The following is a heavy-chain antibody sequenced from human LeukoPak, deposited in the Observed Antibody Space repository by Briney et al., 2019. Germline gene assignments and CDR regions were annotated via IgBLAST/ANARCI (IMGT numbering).Heavy chain of an antibody. J-gene: IGHJ4*02. CDR2: INHSGST. CDR3: ARMRGSWGGDY. D-gene: IGHD1-26*01. CDR1: GGSFSSYY. Sequence: TTSETLSLTCGVYGGSFSSYYWTWIRQPSGKGLEWIGEINHSGSTTYNPSLKSRVTISVDTSKNQFSLRLSSVTAADTAVYYCARMRGSWGGDYWGQGTLVTVSS. V-gene: IGHV4-34*01.